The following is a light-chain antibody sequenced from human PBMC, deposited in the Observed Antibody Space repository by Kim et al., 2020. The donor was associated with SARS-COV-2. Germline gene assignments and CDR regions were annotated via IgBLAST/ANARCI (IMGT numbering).Light chain of an antibody. V-gene: IGKV3-11*01. CDR2: DAS. J-gene: IGKJ2*03. Sequence: EIVLTQSPATLSLSPGERATLSCRASQTIENFLAWYQHKPGQAPRLLISDASRRATDIPDRFSGSGSGADFTLTIDRLEPEDSAVYYCQQRRDWYSFGQGTKLEI. CDR3: QQRRDWYS. CDR1: QTIENF.